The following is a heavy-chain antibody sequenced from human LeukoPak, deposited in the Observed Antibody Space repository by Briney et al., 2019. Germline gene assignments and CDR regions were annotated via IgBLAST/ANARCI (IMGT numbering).Heavy chain of an antibody. J-gene: IGHJ6*02. CDR2: SRSKTYGGTT. CDR1: GFTFSDHA. Sequence: GSLRLSCTASGFTFSDHAMSWVRQPPGRERAGVGFSRSKTYGGTTEYAPSVKGRFTISRAASISTAYLRINSLKTEDTAVYYCTRRPTQLSLYYGMDAWGQGTPVIVSS. CDR3: TRRPTQLSLYYGMDA. V-gene: IGHV3-49*04. D-gene: IGHD3-16*02.